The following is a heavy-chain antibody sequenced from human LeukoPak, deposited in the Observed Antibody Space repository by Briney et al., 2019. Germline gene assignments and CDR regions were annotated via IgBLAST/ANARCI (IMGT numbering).Heavy chain of an antibody. CDR1: GFNFYDHA. V-gene: IGHV3-9*01. D-gene: IGHD3-22*01. CDR2: ISWNGDTK. CDR3: AKARQLHYYDTSGYYFDL. Sequence: GGSLRLSCAASGFNFYDHAMHWVRQAPGKGLEWVSGISWNGDTKDYADSVKGRFTISRDNAKNSLYLQMNSLRAEDTALYYCAKARQLHYYDTSGYYFDLWGQGTLVTVSS. J-gene: IGHJ5*02.